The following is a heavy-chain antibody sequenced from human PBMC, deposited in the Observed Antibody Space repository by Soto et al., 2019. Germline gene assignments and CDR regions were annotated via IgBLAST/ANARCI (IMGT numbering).Heavy chain of an antibody. CDR1: GFTFSSYW. CDR2: IKQDGSET. J-gene: IGHJ4*02. V-gene: IGHV3-7*01. D-gene: IGHD3-10*01. CDR3: ARDDGVRTVDY. Sequence: EVQLVESGGGLVQPGGSLRLACAASGFTFSSYWMTWVRQAPGKGLEWVANIKQDGSETYYVDSVKGRFTISSGNAEGSLYLQMNSLRVEDTAMYYCARDDGVRTVDYWGQGTLVTVSS.